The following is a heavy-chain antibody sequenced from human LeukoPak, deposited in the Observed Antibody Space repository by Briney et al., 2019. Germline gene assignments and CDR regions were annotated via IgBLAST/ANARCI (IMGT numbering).Heavy chain of an antibody. CDR2: ISDSGGGT. J-gene: IGHJ6*02. Sequence: GGSLRLSCAASGFTFSSYAMSWVRQAPGRGLAWVSAISDSGGGTYYADSVKGRFTISRDNSKNTLYLQMNSLRAEDTAVYYCAKEGGPTLYYYYYGMDVWGQGTTVTVSS. CDR1: GFTFSSYA. V-gene: IGHV3-23*01. CDR3: AKEGGPTLYYYYYGMDV. D-gene: IGHD3-16*01.